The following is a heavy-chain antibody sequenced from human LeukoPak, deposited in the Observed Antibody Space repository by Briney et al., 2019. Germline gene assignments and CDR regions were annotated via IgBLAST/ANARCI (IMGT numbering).Heavy chain of an antibody. J-gene: IGHJ6*02. Sequence: PSETLSLTCTVSGGSISSYYWTWIRQPPGKGLEYIGYVFNSGSTNYNPSLKSRITISVDTSKNQFFLRLSSVTAADTSVYYCARDRGTDYFYDGMDVWGQGTTVTVSS. D-gene: IGHD3-10*01. CDR1: GGSISSYY. CDR2: VFNSGST. CDR3: ARDRGTDYFYDGMDV. V-gene: IGHV4-59*01.